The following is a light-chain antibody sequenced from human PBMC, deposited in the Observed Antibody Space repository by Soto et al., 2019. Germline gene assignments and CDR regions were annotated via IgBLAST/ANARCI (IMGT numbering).Light chain of an antibody. J-gene: IGKJ1*01. Sequence: EVILTQSPATLSVSPGESVTLSCRASQNVNHDLAWYQQKAGQAPRILIYAASVRAPGIPVRFSGSGSATEFTLTISSLGSDDFAFYYCPQYYYWRTFGQGTKVDIK. CDR3: PQYYYWRT. CDR1: QNVNHD. CDR2: AAS. V-gene: IGKV3-15*01.